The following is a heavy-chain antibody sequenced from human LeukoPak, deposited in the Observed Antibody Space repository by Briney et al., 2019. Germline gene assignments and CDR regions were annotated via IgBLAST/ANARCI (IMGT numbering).Heavy chain of an antibody. J-gene: IGHJ3*02. Sequence: SETLSLTCTVSGGSISSYYWSWIRQPPGKGLEWIGYIYYSGSTNYNPSLKSRVTISADTSKNQFSLKLTSVTAADTAVFYCARQMGYYDYVWGSYRLDAFDIWGQGTVVTVSS. CDR1: GGSISSYY. V-gene: IGHV4-59*08. D-gene: IGHD3-16*02. CDR3: ARQMGYYDYVWGSYRLDAFDI. CDR2: IYYSGST.